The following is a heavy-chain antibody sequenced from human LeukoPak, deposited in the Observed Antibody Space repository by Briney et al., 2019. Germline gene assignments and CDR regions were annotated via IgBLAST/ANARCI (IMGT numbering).Heavy chain of an antibody. CDR3: ARVPAAGTYFDY. D-gene: IGHD6-13*01. CDR2: ISSSSSYI. Sequence: AGGSLRLSCAASGFTFSSYSMNWVRQAPGKGLEWVSSISSSSSYIHYADSVKGRFTISRDNAKNSLYLQMNSLRAEDTAVYYCARVPAAGTYFDYWGQGTLVTVSS. CDR1: GFTFSSYS. V-gene: IGHV3-21*01. J-gene: IGHJ4*02.